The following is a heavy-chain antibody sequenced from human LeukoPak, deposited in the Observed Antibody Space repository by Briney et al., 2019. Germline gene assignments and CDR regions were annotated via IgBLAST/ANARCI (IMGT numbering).Heavy chain of an antibody. CDR3: ARLGGTVSDIVVVVAATPLAMDV. Sequence: PSETLSLTCTVSGGSISSSSYYWGWIRQPPGKGLEWIGSIYYSGSTYYNPSLKSRVTISVDTSKNQFSLKLSSVTAADTAVYYCARLGGTVSDIVVVVAATPLAMDVWGKGTTVTISS. CDR2: IYYSGST. CDR1: GGSISSSSYY. V-gene: IGHV4-39*01. D-gene: IGHD2-15*01. J-gene: IGHJ6*04.